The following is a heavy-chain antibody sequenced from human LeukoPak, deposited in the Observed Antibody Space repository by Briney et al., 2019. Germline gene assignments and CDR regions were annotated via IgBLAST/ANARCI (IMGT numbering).Heavy chain of an antibody. Sequence: GGSLRLSCAASGFTFSSYEMNWVRQAPGKGLEWVSYISSSGSTIYYADSVKGRFTISRDNAKNSLYLQMNSLRAEDTAVYYCARDIYCSSTSCYGGVDYWGQGTLVTVSS. V-gene: IGHV3-48*03. CDR2: ISSSGSTI. J-gene: IGHJ4*02. D-gene: IGHD2-2*01. CDR3: ARDIYCSSTSCYGGVDY. CDR1: GFTFSSYE.